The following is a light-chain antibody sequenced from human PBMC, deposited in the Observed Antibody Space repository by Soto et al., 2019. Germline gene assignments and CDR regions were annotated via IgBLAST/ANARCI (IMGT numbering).Light chain of an antibody. CDR1: QSLLHSDGYNY. V-gene: IGKV2-28*01. Sequence: DIVLTQSPVSLPVTPGEPASISCRSSQSLLHSDGYNYLDWHLQRPGQSPQLLISVGSTRASGVPDRFSGSGSGTDFTLKISRVEAEDVGVYYCMQATHWLWTFGQGTKVDIK. CDR3: MQATHWLWT. J-gene: IGKJ1*01. CDR2: VGS.